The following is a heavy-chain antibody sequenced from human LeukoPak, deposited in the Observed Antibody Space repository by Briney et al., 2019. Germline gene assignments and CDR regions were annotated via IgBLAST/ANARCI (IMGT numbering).Heavy chain of an antibody. CDR3: ATVRIAVAGPEVLFDY. CDR2: FDPEDGET. D-gene: IGHD6-19*01. Sequence: ASVKVSCKVSGYTLTELSMHWVRQAPGKGLEWMGGFDPEDGETIYAQKFQGRVTMTEDTSTDTAYMELSSLRSEDTAVYYCATVRIAVAGPEVLFDYWGQGTLVTVSS. CDR1: GYTLTELS. V-gene: IGHV1-24*01. J-gene: IGHJ4*02.